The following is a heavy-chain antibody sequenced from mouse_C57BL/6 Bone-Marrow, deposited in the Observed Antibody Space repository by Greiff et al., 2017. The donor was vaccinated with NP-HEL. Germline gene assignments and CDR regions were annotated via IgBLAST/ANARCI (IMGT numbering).Heavy chain of an antibody. CDR1: GFTFSSYG. J-gene: IGHJ1*03. CDR3: ARHLMDTRGGWYFDV. Sequence: DVMLVESGGDLVKPGGSLKLSCAASGFTFSSYGMSWVRQTPDKRLEWVATISSGGSYTYYLASVKGRFTISRDNAKNTLYLHMSSLKSEDTAIYYCARHLMDTRGGWYFDVWGTGTTVTVSS. CDR2: ISSGGSYT. V-gene: IGHV5-6*02. D-gene: IGHD2-2*01.